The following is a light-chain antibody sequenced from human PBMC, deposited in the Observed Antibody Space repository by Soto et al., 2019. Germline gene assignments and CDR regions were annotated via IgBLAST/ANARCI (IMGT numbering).Light chain of an antibody. V-gene: IGLV3-21*02. Sequence: SSELTQPPSVSVAPGQTARFTCGGNNIGSKSVHWYQQKPGQAPVLVVYDDSDRPSGIPERFSGSNSGNTATLTISRVEAGDEADYYCQVWDISSDPYVFGTGTKLTVL. CDR1: NIGSKS. J-gene: IGLJ1*01. CDR2: DDS. CDR3: QVWDISSDPYV.